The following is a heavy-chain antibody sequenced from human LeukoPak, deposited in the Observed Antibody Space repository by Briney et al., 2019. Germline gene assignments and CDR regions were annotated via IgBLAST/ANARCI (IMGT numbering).Heavy chain of an antibody. J-gene: IGHJ5*02. CDR1: GGSISSSSYY. CDR3: ARQEARYSGYGNWFDP. Sequence: SETLSLTCTVSGGSISSSSYYWGWIRQPPGKGLEWIGSIYYSGSTYYNPSLKSRVTICVDTSKNQFSLKLSSVTAADTAVYYCARQEARYSGYGNWFDPWGQGTLVTVSS. CDR2: IYYSGST. D-gene: IGHD5-12*01. V-gene: IGHV4-39*01.